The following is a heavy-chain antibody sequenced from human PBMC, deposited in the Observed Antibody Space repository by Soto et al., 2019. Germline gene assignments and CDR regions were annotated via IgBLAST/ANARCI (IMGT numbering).Heavy chain of an antibody. CDR1: GGSISSGGYS. V-gene: IGHV4-30-2*01. CDR3: ARTPDI. J-gene: IGHJ3*02. Sequence: QLQLQESGSGLVKPSQTLSLTCAVSGGSISSGGYSWSWIRQPPGKGLEWIGYIYYGSTYYNPSLKSRVTISVDRSKNQFSLKLSSVTAADTAVYYWARTPDIWGQGTMVTVSS. CDR2: IYYGST.